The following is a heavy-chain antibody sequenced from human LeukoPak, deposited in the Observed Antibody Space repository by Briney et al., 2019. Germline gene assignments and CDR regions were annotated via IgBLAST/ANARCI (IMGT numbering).Heavy chain of an antibody. V-gene: IGHV4-34*01. CDR1: GCSFSGYY. Sequence: SGTLRLTCAASGCSFSGYYWSWVRQPPGKGLEWIGEINHSGSTKYNPSRKSRVAMSVHTSKNRFYLKLTSDTPADTAVYYCASVLGFGTVRYYYYRMDVWGQGTTVTVSS. CDR3: ASVLGFGTVRYYYYRMDV. J-gene: IGHJ6*02. D-gene: IGHD1-1*01. CDR2: INHSGST.